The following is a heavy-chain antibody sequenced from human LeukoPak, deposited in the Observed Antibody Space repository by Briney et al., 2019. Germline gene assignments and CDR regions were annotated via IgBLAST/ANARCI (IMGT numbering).Heavy chain of an antibody. CDR1: GFIFSSYG. V-gene: IGHV3-30*02. D-gene: IGHD6-13*01. CDR2: IRYDGSNK. CDR3: AKYSSSWYSPFDG. J-gene: IGHJ4*02. Sequence: GGSLRLSCAASGFIFSSYGMHWVRQAPGKGLDWVAFIRYDGSNKYYADSVKGRFTISRDNSKNTLYLQMNSLRDEDTAVYYCAKYSSSWYSPFDGWGQGSLVTVSS.